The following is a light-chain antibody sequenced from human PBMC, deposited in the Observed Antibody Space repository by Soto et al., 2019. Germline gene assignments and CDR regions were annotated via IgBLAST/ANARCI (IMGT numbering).Light chain of an antibody. Sequence: IVLPQSHATLSSFPGDRVTLSCRAGQYINTRLAWYQHRPGQAPRLLIYQTSIRAAGIPARFSASGSGTDFTLTISYVQPEDFAIYYCHQRQIWPRTFGQGTKVDI. V-gene: IGKV3-11*01. CDR2: QTS. CDR1: QYINTR. CDR3: HQRQIWPRT. J-gene: IGKJ1*01.